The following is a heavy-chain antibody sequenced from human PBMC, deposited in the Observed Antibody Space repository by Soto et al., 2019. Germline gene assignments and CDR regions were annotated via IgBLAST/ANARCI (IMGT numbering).Heavy chain of an antibody. Sequence: PAETLSLTSTVSGGSISSGAYYWSWLRQPPGQGREWVRYIYYSGTTNYNQSLKSRVTIPENTSKRRLSLKVSSVTAADSAVYYCCRALIRIWPHYDYGMDVWGQGTTVTVSS. V-gene: IGHV4-30-4*08. CDR2: IYYSGTT. J-gene: IGHJ6*02. CDR3: CRALIRIWPHYDYGMDV. D-gene: IGHD3-16*01. CDR1: GGSISSGAYY.